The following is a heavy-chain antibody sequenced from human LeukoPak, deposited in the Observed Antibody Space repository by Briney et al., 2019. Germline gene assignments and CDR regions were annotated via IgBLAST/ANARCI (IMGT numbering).Heavy chain of an antibody. J-gene: IGHJ4*02. D-gene: IGHD6-13*01. CDR3: AAYLMSISWYREGDYFDY. V-gene: IGHV4-39*01. CDR2: MYYSGTT. Sequence: SETLSLTCTVSGGSISSGSYYWGWIRQPPGKGLEWIASMYYSGTTFYSPSLKSRVTISVDTSKNQLSLKLGSVTAADTAVYYCAAYLMSISWYREGDYFDYWGQGSLVTVSS. CDR1: GGSISSGSYY.